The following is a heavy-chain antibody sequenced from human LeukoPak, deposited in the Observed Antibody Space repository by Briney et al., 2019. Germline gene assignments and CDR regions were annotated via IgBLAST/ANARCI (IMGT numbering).Heavy chain of an antibody. CDR2: INHSGST. V-gene: IGHV4-34*01. Sequence: PSETLSLTCAVYGGSFSDYYRSWIRQPPGKGLEWIGEINHSGSTNYNPSLKSRVTISVDTSKNQFSLTLSSVTAADTAVYYCARDPVPDDSNGYYYLSPWGQGTLVTVSS. D-gene: IGHD3-22*01. CDR3: ARDPVPDDSNGYYYLSP. J-gene: IGHJ5*02. CDR1: GGSFSDYY.